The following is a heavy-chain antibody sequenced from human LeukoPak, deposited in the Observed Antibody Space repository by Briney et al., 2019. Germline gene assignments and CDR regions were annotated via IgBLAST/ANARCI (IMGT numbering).Heavy chain of an antibody. CDR1: GYTFTSYY. J-gene: IGHJ6*03. CDR2: INPSGGST. CDR3: ARGPRCSSTSCYRYHHEYYYYYYMDV. D-gene: IGHD2-2*01. Sequence: GASVKVSCKASGYTFTSYYMHWVRQAPGQGLEWMGIINPSGGSTSYAQKFQGRVTMTRDMSTSTVYMELSSLRSEDMAVYYCARGPRCSSTSCYRYHHEYYYYYYMDVWGKGTTVTVSS. V-gene: IGHV1-46*01.